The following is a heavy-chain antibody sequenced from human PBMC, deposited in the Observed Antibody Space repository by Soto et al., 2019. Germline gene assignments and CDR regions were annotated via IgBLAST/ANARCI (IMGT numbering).Heavy chain of an antibody. V-gene: IGHV4-31*03. CDR1: GGSISSSAYY. D-gene: IGHD3-10*01. CDR2: ISHSGST. Sequence: QVQLQESGPGLVKPSQTLSLTCTVSGGSISSSAYYWSWIRQHPGKRLEWLGYISHSGSTYYNPSLESRVIISVDTSKNQFSLSLTSVTAADPAVYYCAREYAYGSNFFDCWGQGALVTVSS. CDR3: AREYAYGSNFFDC. J-gene: IGHJ4*02.